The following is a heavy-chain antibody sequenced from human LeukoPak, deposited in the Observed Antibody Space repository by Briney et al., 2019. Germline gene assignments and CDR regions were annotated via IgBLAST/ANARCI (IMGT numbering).Heavy chain of an antibody. D-gene: IGHD3-22*01. Sequence: PGGSLRLSCAASGFTFSSYGMHWVRQAPGKGLEWVSAISGSGGSTYYADSVKGRFTISRDNSKNTLYLQMNSLRAEDTAVYYCAKDYGSGYYDDAFDIWGQGTMVTVSS. CDR1: GFTFSSYG. CDR3: AKDYGSGYYDDAFDI. CDR2: ISGSGGST. J-gene: IGHJ3*02. V-gene: IGHV3-23*01.